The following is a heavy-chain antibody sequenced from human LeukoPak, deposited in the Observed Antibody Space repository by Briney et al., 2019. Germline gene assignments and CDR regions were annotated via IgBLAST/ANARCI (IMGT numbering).Heavy chain of an antibody. V-gene: IGHV3-30*02. CDR3: AKDRDGSGTYEKFLDV. CDR2: IRSDTTSK. D-gene: IGHD3-10*01. Sequence: PGGSLRLSCATSGFTFSYYAMHWVRQAPGRGLEWVALIRSDTTSKYYADSVKGRFTVSRDNSKNTLYLQMNSLRPEDTAVYHCAKDRDGSGTYEKFLDVWAKGPWSPSP. CDR1: GFTFSYYA. J-gene: IGHJ6*02.